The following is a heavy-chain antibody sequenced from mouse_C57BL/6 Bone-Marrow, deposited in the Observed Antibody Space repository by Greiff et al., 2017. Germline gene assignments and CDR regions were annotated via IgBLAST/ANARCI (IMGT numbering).Heavy chain of an antibody. Sequence: QVTLKECGPGILQSSQTLSLTCSFSGFSLSTSGMGVSWIRQPSGKGLEWLAHIYWDDDKRYNPSLKSRLTLSKDTSRNQVFLKITSVDTADTATYYCARDYWYFDVWGTGTTVTVSS. CDR3: ARDYWYFDV. J-gene: IGHJ1*03. V-gene: IGHV8-12*01. CDR1: GFSLSTSGMG. CDR2: IYWDDDK.